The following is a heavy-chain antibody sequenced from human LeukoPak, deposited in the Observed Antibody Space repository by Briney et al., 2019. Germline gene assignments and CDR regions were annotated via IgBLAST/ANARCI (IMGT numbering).Heavy chain of an antibody. CDR1: GFTFNRCW. CDR3: AKDISGSGSYYLDY. CDR2: ISWNSGSI. V-gene: IGHV3-9*01. J-gene: IGHJ4*02. D-gene: IGHD1-26*01. Sequence: GGSLRLSCVVSGFTFNRCWMNWVRQAPGKGLEWVSGISWNSGSIGYADSVKGRFTISRDNAKNSLYLQMNSLRAEDTALYYCAKDISGSGSYYLDYWGQGTLVTVSS.